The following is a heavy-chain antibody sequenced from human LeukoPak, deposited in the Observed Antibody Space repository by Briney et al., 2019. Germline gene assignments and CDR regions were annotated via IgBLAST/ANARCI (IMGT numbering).Heavy chain of an antibody. CDR1: GYTFTGYD. V-gene: IGHV1-2*02. Sequence: ASVKVSCKTSGYTFTGYDMHWARQAPGQGLEWMGWINPNSGGTNYAQKFQGRVTMTRDTSISTAYMDLSRLRSDDTAVYYCARVPGYSYDYYYMDVWGKGTTVTVSS. CDR3: ARVPGYSYDYYYMDV. J-gene: IGHJ6*03. CDR2: INPNSGGT. D-gene: IGHD5-18*01.